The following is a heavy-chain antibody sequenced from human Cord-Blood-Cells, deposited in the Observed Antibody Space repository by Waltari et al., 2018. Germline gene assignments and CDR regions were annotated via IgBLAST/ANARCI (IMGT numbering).Heavy chain of an antibody. CDR1: GFTFSSYA. Sequence: EVQLLESGGGLVQPGGSLRLSCAASGFTFSSYAMSWVRQAPGKGLEWVSAISGSGGSTYYADSVKGRFTIARDNSKNTLYLQMNSLRAEDTAVYYCAKGYHDYYYYYYMDVWGKGTTVTVSS. D-gene: IGHD2-2*01. J-gene: IGHJ6*03. CDR3: AKGYHDYYYYYYMDV. CDR2: ISGSGGST. V-gene: IGHV3-23*01.